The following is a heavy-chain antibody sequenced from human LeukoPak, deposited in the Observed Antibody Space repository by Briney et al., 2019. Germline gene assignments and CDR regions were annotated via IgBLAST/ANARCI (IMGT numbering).Heavy chain of an antibody. CDR2: ISYDGSNK. D-gene: IGHD2-2*02. V-gene: IGHV3-30*03. CDR1: GFTFSSYG. Sequence: SGGSLRLSCAASGFTFSSYGMHWVRQAPGKGLEWVAVISYDGSNKYYADSVKGRFTISRDNSKNTLYLQMNSLRAEDTAVYYCAREVPAAISHRTTGSHYFDYWGQGTLVTVSS. J-gene: IGHJ4*02. CDR3: AREVPAAISHRTTGSHYFDY.